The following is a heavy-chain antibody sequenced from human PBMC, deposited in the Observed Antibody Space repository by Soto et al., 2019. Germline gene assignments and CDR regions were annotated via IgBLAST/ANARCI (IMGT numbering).Heavy chain of an antibody. V-gene: IGHV3-11*01. CDR3: VRDAGPH. Sequence: GGSLRLSCAASGFIFSDYYMNWIRQAPGKGLEWISYISSSGNAVYYADSVKGRFTISRDNRKKSLYLQMNNLRAEDTALYYCVRDAGPHWGQGTLVTVSS. CDR1: GFIFSDYY. J-gene: IGHJ4*02. CDR2: ISSSGNAV.